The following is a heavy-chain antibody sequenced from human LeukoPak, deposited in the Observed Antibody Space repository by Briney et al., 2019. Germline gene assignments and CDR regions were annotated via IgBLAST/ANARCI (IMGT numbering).Heavy chain of an antibody. CDR3: ARGGSAYALDY. V-gene: IGHV5-51*01. J-gene: IGHJ4*02. D-gene: IGHD2-2*01. CDR2: ILPADSDT. Sequence: GESLKISCKGSGYSFTSYWIAWVRQMPGKGLEWMGIILPADSDTRYSPSFQGQVTISADKSISTAYVQWSTLKASDTAMYFCARGGSAYALDYWGQGTLVTVSS. CDR1: GYSFTSYW.